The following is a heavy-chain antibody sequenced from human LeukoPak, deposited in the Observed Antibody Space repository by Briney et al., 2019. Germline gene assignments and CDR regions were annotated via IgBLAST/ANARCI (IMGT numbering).Heavy chain of an antibody. CDR1: GGSISSYY. D-gene: IGHD3-16*01. Sequence: SETLSLTCTVSGGSISSYYWSWIRQPPGKGLEWIGYIYYSGSTNYNPSLKSRVTISVDTSKNQFSLKLSSVTAADTAVYYCAGRVITFGGAIDPWGQGTLVTVSS. CDR2: IYYSGST. CDR3: AGRVITFGGAIDP. V-gene: IGHV4-59*08. J-gene: IGHJ5*02.